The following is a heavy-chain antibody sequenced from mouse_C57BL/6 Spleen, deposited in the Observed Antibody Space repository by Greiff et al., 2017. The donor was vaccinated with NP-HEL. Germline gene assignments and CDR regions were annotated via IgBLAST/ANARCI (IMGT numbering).Heavy chain of an antibody. CDR3: ARSDYDYDSWFAY. V-gene: IGHV1-52*01. D-gene: IGHD2-4*01. CDR2: IDPSDSET. Sequence: VKLQQPGAELVRPGSSVKLSCKASGYTFTSYWMHWVKQRPIQGLEWIGNIDPSDSETHYNQKFKDKATMTVDKSSSTAYMQLSSLTSEDSAVYYCARSDYDYDSWFAYWGQGTLVTVSA. J-gene: IGHJ3*01. CDR1: GYTFTSYW.